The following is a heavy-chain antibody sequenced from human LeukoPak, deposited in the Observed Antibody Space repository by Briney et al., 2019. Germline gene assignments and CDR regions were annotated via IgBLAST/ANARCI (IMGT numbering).Heavy chain of an antibody. CDR2: ISGSGGST. J-gene: IGHJ4*02. CDR3: ANIRTPTHYYDSSGWNDY. D-gene: IGHD3-22*01. CDR1: GFTFSSYA. Sequence: GGSLRLSCAASGFTFSSYAMSWVRQAPGKGLEWVSAISGSGGSTYYADSVKGRFTISRDNSKNTLYLQMNSLRAEDTAVYYCANIRTPTHYYDSSGWNDYWGQGTLVTVSS. V-gene: IGHV3-23*01.